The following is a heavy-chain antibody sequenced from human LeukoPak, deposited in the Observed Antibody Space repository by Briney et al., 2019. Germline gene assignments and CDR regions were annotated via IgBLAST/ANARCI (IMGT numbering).Heavy chain of an antibody. Sequence: SETLSLTCTVSGVSISSSNYYWGWIRQPPGEGLEWIGSLYYSGRTYYNPSLKSRVTISVDTSKNQFSLKLTSVTAADTAVYYCARQSSGTHDYWGQGTLVTVSS. CDR2: LYYSGRT. V-gene: IGHV4-39*01. CDR3: ARQSSGTHDY. J-gene: IGHJ4*02. D-gene: IGHD6-19*01. CDR1: GVSISSSNYY.